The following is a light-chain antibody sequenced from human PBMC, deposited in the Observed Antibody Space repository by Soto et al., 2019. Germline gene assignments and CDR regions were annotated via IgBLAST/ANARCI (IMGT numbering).Light chain of an antibody. CDR1: QSVSSN. CDR2: GAS. V-gene: IGKV3-15*01. CDR3: QQYNNWPPKWT. Sequence: EIVMTQSPATLSVSPGERATLSCRASQSVSSNLARYQQKPGQAPRLLIYGASTRATGIPARFSGSGSGTEFTLTISSLQSEDFAAYYCQQYNNWPPKWTFGQGTKVEIK. J-gene: IGKJ1*01.